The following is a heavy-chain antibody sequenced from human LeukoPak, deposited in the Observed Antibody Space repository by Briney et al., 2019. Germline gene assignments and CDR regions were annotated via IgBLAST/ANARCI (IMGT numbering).Heavy chain of an antibody. V-gene: IGHV1-18*01. CDR1: GYNISSYG. CDR3: ARDSAEDFYDSSGSYIFDI. J-gene: IGHJ3*02. CDR2: ISAYNGNT. D-gene: IGHD3-22*01. Sequence: ASVKVSCKASGYNISSYGISWVRQAPGQGLEWMGWISAYNGNTKYVEKFQGRVSMTADTSTRIVYMDLRSLRSDDTAVYYCARDSAEDFYDSSGSYIFDIWGQGTMVTVSS.